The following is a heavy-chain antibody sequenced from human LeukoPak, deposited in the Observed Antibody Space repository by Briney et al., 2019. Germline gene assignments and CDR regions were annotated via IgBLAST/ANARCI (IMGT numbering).Heavy chain of an antibody. CDR1: GFTFSDYY. CDR2: ISSSGSTI. CDR3: ARDSLFATTSGGSDY. Sequence: PGGSLRLSCAASGFTFSDYYMSWIRQAPGKGLEWVSYISSSGSTIYYADSVKGRFATSRDNAKNSLYLQMNSLRAEDTAVYYCARDSLFATTSGGSDYWGQGTLVTVSS. V-gene: IGHV3-11*01. D-gene: IGHD3-16*01. J-gene: IGHJ4*02.